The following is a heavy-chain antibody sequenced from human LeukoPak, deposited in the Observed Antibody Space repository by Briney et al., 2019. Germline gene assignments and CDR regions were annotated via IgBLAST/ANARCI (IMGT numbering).Heavy chain of an antibody. D-gene: IGHD1-1*01. CDR2: INHSGST. Sequence: SETLSLTCAVYGGSFSGYYWSWIRQPPGKGLEWIGEINHSGSTNYNPSLKSRVTISVDTSKNQFSLKLSSVTAADTAVYHCASRLNYFDYWGQGTLVTVSS. CDR1: GGSFSGYY. CDR3: ASRLNYFDY. J-gene: IGHJ4*02. V-gene: IGHV4-34*01.